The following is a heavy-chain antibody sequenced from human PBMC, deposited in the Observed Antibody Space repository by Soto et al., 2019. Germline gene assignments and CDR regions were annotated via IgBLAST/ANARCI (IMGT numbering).Heavy chain of an antibody. CDR2: ISSSSSLI. J-gene: IGHJ5*02. V-gene: IGHV3-48*02. CDR1: GFSFSSYG. CDR3: ARAVAGADNWVDP. D-gene: IGHD6-13*01. Sequence: EVQLVESGGGSVQPGGSLRLSCAGSGFSFSSYGMHWVRQAPGKGLEWVSYISSSSSLIYYGDSVKGRFTISRDNAKNSLYLQINSLRDEDTAVYYCARAVAGADNWVDPWGQGTLVTVSS.